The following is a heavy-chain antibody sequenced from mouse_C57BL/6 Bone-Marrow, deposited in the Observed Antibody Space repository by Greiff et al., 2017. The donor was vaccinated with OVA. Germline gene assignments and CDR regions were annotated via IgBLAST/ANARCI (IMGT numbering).Heavy chain of an antibody. J-gene: IGHJ4*01. CDR2: ISNGGGST. Sequence: DVQLVESGGGLVQPGGSLKLSCAASGFTFSDYYMYWVRQTPEKRLEWVAYISNGGGSTYYPDTVKGRFTISRDNAKNTLYLQMSRLKSEDTAMYYCARLYYDYDGGAMDYWGQGTSVTVSS. CDR3: ARLYYDYDGGAMDY. CDR1: GFTFSDYY. V-gene: IGHV5-12*01. D-gene: IGHD2-4*01.